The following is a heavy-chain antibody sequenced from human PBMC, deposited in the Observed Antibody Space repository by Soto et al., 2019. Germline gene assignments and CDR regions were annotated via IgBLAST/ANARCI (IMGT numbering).Heavy chain of an antibody. V-gene: IGHV1-18*04. D-gene: IGHD1-26*01. J-gene: IGHJ4*02. Sequence: ASVKVSCKASGYTFTSYGISWVRQAPGQGLEWMGWISAYNGNTNYAQKLQGRVTMTTDTSTSTAYMELRSLRSDDTAVYYCARERNNLLAATELALDYWGPGPLVTVSS. CDR2: ISAYNGNT. CDR3: ARERNNLLAATELALDY. CDR1: GYTFTSYG.